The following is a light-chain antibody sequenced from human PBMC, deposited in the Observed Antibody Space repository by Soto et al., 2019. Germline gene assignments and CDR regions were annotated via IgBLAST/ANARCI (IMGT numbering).Light chain of an antibody. CDR2: TAS. V-gene: IGKV1-12*01. Sequence: SASVGDRVTITCRASQDIGRWLAWYQEKPGKAPKLLIYTASTVQSGVPSRFSGSGSGTDFTLTISSLQPEDFATYYCQHAHNFPLTYGQGTKVDIK. CDR3: QHAHNFPLT. J-gene: IGKJ1*01. CDR1: QDIGRW.